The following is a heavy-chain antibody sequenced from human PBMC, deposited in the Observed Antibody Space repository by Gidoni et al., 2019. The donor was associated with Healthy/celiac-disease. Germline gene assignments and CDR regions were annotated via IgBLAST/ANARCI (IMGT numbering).Heavy chain of an antibody. V-gene: IGHV5-51*01. Sequence: EVQLVQSGAEVKTPGESLKISCKGSGYSFTSYWIGWVRQMPGKGLEWMGIIYPGDSDTRYSPSFQGQVTISADKSISTAYLQWSSLKASDTAMYYCARHGIAARPESVDYYYYGMDVWGQGTTVTVSS. D-gene: IGHD6-6*01. J-gene: IGHJ6*02. CDR2: IYPGDSDT. CDR3: ARHGIAARPESVDYYYYGMDV. CDR1: GYSFTSYW.